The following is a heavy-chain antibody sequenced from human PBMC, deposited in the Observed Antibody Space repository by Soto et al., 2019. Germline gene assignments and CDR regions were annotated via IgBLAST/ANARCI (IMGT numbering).Heavy chain of an antibody. CDR3: ARDLGIAADGPDY. CDR2: IWYDGSNK. J-gene: IGHJ4*02. D-gene: IGHD6-13*01. Sequence: QVQLVESGGGVVQPGRSLRLSCAASGFTFSSYGMHWVRQAPGKGLEWVAVIWYDGSNKYYADSVKGRFTISRDNSKNTLYLQMNSLRAEDTAVYYGARDLGIAADGPDYWGQGTLVTVSS. V-gene: IGHV3-33*01. CDR1: GFTFSSYG.